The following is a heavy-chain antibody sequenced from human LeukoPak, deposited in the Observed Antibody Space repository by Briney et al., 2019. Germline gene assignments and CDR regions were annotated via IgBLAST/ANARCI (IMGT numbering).Heavy chain of an antibody. J-gene: IGHJ4*02. D-gene: IGHD6-19*01. CDR3: ARVVGSSGWYDY. Sequence: PGGSLRLSCAAFGFTFSSYAMRWVRQAPGKGLEWVAVISYDGSNKYYADSVKGRFTISRDNSKNTLYLQMNSLRAEDTAVYYCARVVGSSGWYDYWGQGTLVTVSS. V-gene: IGHV3-30*04. CDR2: ISYDGSNK. CDR1: GFTFSSYA.